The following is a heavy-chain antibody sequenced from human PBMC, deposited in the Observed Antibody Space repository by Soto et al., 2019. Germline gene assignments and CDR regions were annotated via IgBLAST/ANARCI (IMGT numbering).Heavy chain of an antibody. CDR3: TTAPLYDSSGYYWGLVTQYYYYYGMDV. D-gene: IGHD3-22*01. CDR2: IKSKTDGGTT. V-gene: IGHV3-15*01. CDR1: GFTFSNAW. J-gene: IGHJ6*02. Sequence: AGGSLRLSCAASGFTFSNAWMSWVRQAPGKGLEWVGRIKSKTDGGTTDYAAPVKDRFTISRDDSKNTLYLQMNSLKTEDTAVYYCTTAPLYDSSGYYWGLVTQYYYYYGMDVWGQGTTVTVSS.